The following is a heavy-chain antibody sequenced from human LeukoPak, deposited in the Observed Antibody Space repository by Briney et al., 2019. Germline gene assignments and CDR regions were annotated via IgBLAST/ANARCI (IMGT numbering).Heavy chain of an antibody. V-gene: IGHV4-39*01. CDR2: ISYGGST. Sequence: PSETLSLTCTVSGGSISSSSYYWGWVRQPPGKGLEWIGSISYGGSTYYNPSLKSRVTISVDSSKNQFSLKLSSVTAADTAVYYCARGRPTIFGVVLNYYYYYGMDVWGQGTTVTVSS. CDR3: ARGRPTIFGVVLNYYYYYGMDV. CDR1: GGSISSSSYY. D-gene: IGHD3-3*01. J-gene: IGHJ6*02.